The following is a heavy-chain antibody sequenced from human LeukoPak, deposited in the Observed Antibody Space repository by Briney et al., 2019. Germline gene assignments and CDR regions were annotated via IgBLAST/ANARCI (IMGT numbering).Heavy chain of an antibody. CDR1: GSTVSSTY. D-gene: IGHD3-16*01. CDR2: IYSGGST. V-gene: IGHV3-66*01. CDR3: ARGATPWGHFDY. J-gene: IGHJ4*02. Sequence: GGSLRLSCAASGSTVSSTYMSWVRQAPGKGLEWVSVIYSGGSTFYADSVKGRFTISRDNSKNTLYLQMNSLRAEDTAVYYCARGATPWGHFDYWGQGTLITVSS.